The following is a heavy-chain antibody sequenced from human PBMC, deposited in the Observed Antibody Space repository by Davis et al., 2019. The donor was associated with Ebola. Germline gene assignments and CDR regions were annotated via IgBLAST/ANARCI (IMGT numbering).Heavy chain of an antibody. D-gene: IGHD6-13*01. J-gene: IGHJ5*02. Sequence: ETLSLTCSFSDGSISSHYWNWIRQPPGKGLEWVGIISDSGRTNYNPSLKSRVTISADTSKNQFSLNLRSVTAADTAVYYCARSPIAGAGTRWGTRWFDPWGQGTQVTVSS. V-gene: IGHV4-59*11. CDR1: DGSISSHY. CDR3: ARSPIAGAGTRWGTRWFDP. CDR2: ISDSGRT.